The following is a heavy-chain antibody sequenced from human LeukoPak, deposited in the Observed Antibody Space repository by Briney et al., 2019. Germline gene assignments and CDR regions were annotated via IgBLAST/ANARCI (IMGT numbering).Heavy chain of an antibody. J-gene: IGHJ4*01. CDR3: VRGGGVVAGTYDY. D-gene: IGHD6-19*01. Sequence: GGSLRLSCAASGFTFITYAFHWVRQAPGKGLEYVSAISNNGEDTYYADSVKGRFTISRDNSKNTLYLQMGSLRAEDMAVYYCVRGGGVVAGTYDYWGHGTLVTASP. CDR1: GFTFITYA. CDR2: ISNNGEDT. V-gene: IGHV3-64*02.